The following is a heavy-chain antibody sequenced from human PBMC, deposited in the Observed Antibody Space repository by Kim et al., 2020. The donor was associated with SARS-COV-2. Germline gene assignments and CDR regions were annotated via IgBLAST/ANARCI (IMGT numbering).Heavy chain of an antibody. V-gene: IGHV3-72*01. CDR1: GFTFSDHY. CDR3: ARVSINYSPLDY. J-gene: IGHJ4*02. CDR2: IRNKANSYTT. D-gene: IGHD1-7*01. Sequence: GGSLRLSCAASGFTFSDHYMDWVRQAPGKGLEWVGRIRNKANSYTTEYAAAVKGRFTISRDDSKKSLYLEMNSLKTADTAVYYCARVSINYSPLDYWGQG.